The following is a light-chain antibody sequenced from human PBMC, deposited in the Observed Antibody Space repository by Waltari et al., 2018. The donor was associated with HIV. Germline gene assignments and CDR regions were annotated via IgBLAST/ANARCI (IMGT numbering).Light chain of an antibody. Sequence: QFALTQPASVSGSPGQSITVSCTGTNSDIGYYNYVSWYQQHPGKAPKLIIYEVSNRPSGVSNRFSGSKSGNTASLTISGLQAEDEADYFCSSLTNSATLSVLFGGGTKLTVL. CDR2: EVS. V-gene: IGLV2-14*01. J-gene: IGLJ3*02. CDR1: NSDIGYYNY. CDR3: SSLTNSATLSVL.